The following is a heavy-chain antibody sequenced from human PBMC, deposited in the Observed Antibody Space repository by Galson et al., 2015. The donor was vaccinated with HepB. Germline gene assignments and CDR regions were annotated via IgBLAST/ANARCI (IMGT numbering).Heavy chain of an antibody. Sequence: SLRLSCAASGFTVSSNYMSWVRQAPGKGLEWVSVIYSGGSTYYADSVKGRFTISRDNSKNTLYLQMNSLRAEDTAVYYCARDGESGSSCAVGYWGQATLVTVSS. CDR3: ARDGESGSSCAVGY. D-gene: IGHD6-13*01. CDR2: IYSGGST. J-gene: IGHJ4*02. CDR1: GFTVSSNY. V-gene: IGHV3-53*01.